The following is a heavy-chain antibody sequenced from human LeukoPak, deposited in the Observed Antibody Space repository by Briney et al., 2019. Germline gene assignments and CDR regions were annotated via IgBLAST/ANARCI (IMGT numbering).Heavy chain of an antibody. J-gene: IGHJ4*02. CDR1: GFTFSNAW. CDR2: IKSKTDGGTT. V-gene: IGHV3-15*01. D-gene: IGHD4-23*01. CDR3: TREYGGTHYFDY. Sequence: GGSLRLSCAASGFTFSNAWMSWVRQAPGKGLEWVGRIKSKTDGGTTDYAAPVKGRFTISRDDSKNTLYLQMNSLKTEDTAVYYCTREYGGTHYFDYWGQGTLVTVSS.